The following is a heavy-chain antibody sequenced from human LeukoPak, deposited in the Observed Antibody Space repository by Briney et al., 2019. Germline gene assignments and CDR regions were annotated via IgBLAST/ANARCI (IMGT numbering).Heavy chain of an antibody. D-gene: IGHD3-10*01. CDR1: GXTFSSYG. Sequence: GGSLRLSCAASGXTFSSYGMHWVRQAPGKGLEWVAVISYDGSNKYYADSVKGRFTISRDNSKNTLYLQMNSLRAEDTAVYYCAKPTELLWFGELFKDAFDIWGQGTMVTVSS. CDR2: ISYDGSNK. V-gene: IGHV3-30*18. J-gene: IGHJ3*02. CDR3: AKPTELLWFGELFKDAFDI.